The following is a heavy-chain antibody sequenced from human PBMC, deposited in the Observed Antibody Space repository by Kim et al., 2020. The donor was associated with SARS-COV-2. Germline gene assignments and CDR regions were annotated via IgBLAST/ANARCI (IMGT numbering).Heavy chain of an antibody. V-gene: IGHV4-31*03. CDR1: GGSISRDGYY. J-gene: IGHJ4*02. CDR3: ARGGDSTKVDY. CDR2: ISYSGSA. D-gene: IGHD2-21*01. Sequence: SETLSLTCTVSGGSISRDGYYWTWIRQHPGQGLEWIASISYSGSAYYNPSLQSRVTILVDTSKNQLSLEMTSVTVADTAIYYCARGGDSTKVDYWGQGTL.